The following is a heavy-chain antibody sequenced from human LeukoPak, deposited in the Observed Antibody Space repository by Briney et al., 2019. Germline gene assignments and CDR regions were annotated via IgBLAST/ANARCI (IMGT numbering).Heavy chain of an antibody. CDR3: AKYSYYDSSRRDY. V-gene: IGHV3-23*01. J-gene: IGHJ4*02. CDR1: GFTFSSYA. Sequence: GGSLRLSCAAPGFTFSSYAMSWVRQAPGKGLEWVSAISGSGGSTYYADSVKGRFTISRDNSKNTLYLQMNSLRAEDTAVYYCAKYSYYDSSRRDYWGQGTLVTVSS. D-gene: IGHD3-22*01. CDR2: ISGSGGST.